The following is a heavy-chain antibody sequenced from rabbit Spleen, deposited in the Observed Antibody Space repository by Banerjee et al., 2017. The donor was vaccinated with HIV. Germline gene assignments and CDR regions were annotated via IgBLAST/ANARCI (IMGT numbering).Heavy chain of an antibody. V-gene: IGHV1S40*01. CDR3: VREVAARFSL. CDR1: GFSFSSSDY. J-gene: IGHJ4*01. Sequence: QSLEESGGGLVQPEGSLTLTCKASGFSFSSSDYMCWVRQAPGKGLEWIACINIVTGKAVYASWAKGRFTFSSHNAQNTLYLQLKSLTAADTATYFCVREVAARFSLWGPGTLVTVS. D-gene: IGHD4-1*01. CDR2: INIVTGKA.